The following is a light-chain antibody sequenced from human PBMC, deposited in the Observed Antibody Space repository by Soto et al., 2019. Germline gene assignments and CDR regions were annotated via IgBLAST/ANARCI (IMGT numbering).Light chain of an antibody. CDR1: QSVNNNY. CDR3: QQYGDSPFT. J-gene: IGKJ3*01. Sequence: EIMSTQSPGTLALSPGERATLSCRASQSVNNNYLTWYQQKRGQAPRLLIHGASSRATGIPDRFSGSGSGTDFTLTISRLEPEDFAVYYCQQYGDSPFTFGPGTKVGIK. V-gene: IGKV3-20*01. CDR2: GAS.